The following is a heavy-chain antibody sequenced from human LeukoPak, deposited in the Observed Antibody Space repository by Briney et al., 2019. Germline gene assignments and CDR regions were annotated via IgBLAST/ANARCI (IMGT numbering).Heavy chain of an antibody. J-gene: IGHJ2*01. Sequence: GGSLRLSCAASGFTFSGYWMSWVRQAPGKGLEWVANIKQDESETYYVDPMKGRFTISRDNAKNSLFLQMDSLRAEDTAVYFCAREVSHWFFDVWGRGALVTVSS. CDR1: GFTFSGYW. V-gene: IGHV3-7*01. CDR3: AREVSHWFFDV. CDR2: IKQDESET.